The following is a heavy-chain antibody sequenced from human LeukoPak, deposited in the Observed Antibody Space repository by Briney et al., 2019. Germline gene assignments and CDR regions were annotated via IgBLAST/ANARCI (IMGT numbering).Heavy chain of an antibody. J-gene: IGHJ1*01. CDR1: GGSFSGYY. D-gene: IGHD6-19*01. Sequence: SETLSLTCAVYGGSFSGYYWSWIRQPPGKGLEWIGEINHSGSTNYNPSLKSRVTISVDTSKNQFSLKLSSVTAADTAVYYCARGLAVAGTMEYFQHRGQGTLVTVSS. CDR2: INHSGST. V-gene: IGHV4-34*01. CDR3: ARGLAVAGTMEYFQH.